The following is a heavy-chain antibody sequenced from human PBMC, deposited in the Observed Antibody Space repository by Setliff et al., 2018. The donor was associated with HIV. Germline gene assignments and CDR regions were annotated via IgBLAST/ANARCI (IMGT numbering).Heavy chain of an antibody. CDR2: IWYDGSEK. Sequence: GESLKISCAASGFTFSTYGMHWVRQAPGQGLEWVAIIWYDGSEKHFADSVKGRFTISRDNSKNTVYLQMNSLRAEDTAVYYCARDREESLLFGDLKYMDVWGKGTTVTVSS. CDR3: ARDREESLLFGDLKYMDV. CDR1: GFTFSTYG. J-gene: IGHJ6*03. V-gene: IGHV3-33*01. D-gene: IGHD3-10*01.